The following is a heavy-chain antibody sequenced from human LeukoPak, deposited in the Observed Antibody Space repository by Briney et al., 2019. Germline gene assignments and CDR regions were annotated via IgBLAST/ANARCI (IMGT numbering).Heavy chain of an antibody. J-gene: IGHJ6*02. V-gene: IGHV4-59*08. D-gene: IGHD6-13*01. CDR2: IYYSGST. CDR3: ARSGIAAAATGPYYYYGMDV. Sequence: PSETLSLTCAVYGGSFSGYYWSWIRQPPGKGLEWIGYIYYSGSTNYNPSLKSRVTISVDTSKNQFSLKLSSVTAADTAVYYCARSGIAAAATGPYYYYGMDVWGQGTTVTVSS. CDR1: GGSFSGYY.